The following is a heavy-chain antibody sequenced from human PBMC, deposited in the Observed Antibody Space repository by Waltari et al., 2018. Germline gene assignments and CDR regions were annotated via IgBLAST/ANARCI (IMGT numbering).Heavy chain of an antibody. CDR3: ARDHEYGGKADY. CDR2: ISYSSSFV. CDR1: GLTFSSYN. Sequence: EVQLVESGGGVVKPGGSLRLSCAASGLTFSSYNMNWVRQAPGKGLGWVLIISYSSSFVYYADSLKGRFTVSRDNAKNSLYLQMNSLRAEDTAVYYCARDHEYGGKADYWGQGTLVTVSS. D-gene: IGHD4-17*01. J-gene: IGHJ4*02. V-gene: IGHV3-21*01.